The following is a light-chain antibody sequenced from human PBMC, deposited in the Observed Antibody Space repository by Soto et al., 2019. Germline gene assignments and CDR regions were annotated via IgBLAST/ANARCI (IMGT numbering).Light chain of an antibody. CDR1: QSISTQ. Sequence: DTQMTQSPSTVSASVVDGFTSIFRASQSISTQLAWYQQKPGKAPKLLISGAFSLESGVPSRFSGSGSGTEFALTISSLQPDDFATYYCQQYNSYSTFGQGSKVDIK. CDR2: GAF. J-gene: IGKJ1*01. V-gene: IGKV1-5*02. CDR3: QQYNSYST.